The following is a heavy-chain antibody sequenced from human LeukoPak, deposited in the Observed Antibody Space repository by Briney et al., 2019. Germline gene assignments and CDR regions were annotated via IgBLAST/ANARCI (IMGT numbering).Heavy chain of an antibody. J-gene: IGHJ4*02. D-gene: IGHD2-2*02. CDR3: AKDIGSSIPYYFDY. CDR2: ISYDGSNK. Sequence: GGSLRLSCAASGFTFSNHGMHWVRQAPGKGLEWVAFISYDGSNKYYADSVKGRFTISRDNSKNTLYLQMSSLRAEDTTVYYCAKDIGSSIPYYFDYWGQGTLVTASS. CDR1: GFTFSNHG. V-gene: IGHV3-30*18.